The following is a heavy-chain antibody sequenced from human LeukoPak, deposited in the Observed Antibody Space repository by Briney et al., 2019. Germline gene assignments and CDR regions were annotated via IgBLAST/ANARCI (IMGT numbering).Heavy chain of an antibody. Sequence: GALRLSCAASGFTFSSYWMSWVRQAPGKGLEWVANIKQDGSEKYYVDSVKGRFTISRDNSKNTLYLQMNSLRAEDTAVYYCAADYYDSSGYYHAEYFQHWGQGTLVTVSS. CDR2: IKQDGSEK. V-gene: IGHV3-7*01. D-gene: IGHD3-22*01. J-gene: IGHJ1*01. CDR1: GFTFSSYW. CDR3: AADYYDSSGYYHAEYFQH.